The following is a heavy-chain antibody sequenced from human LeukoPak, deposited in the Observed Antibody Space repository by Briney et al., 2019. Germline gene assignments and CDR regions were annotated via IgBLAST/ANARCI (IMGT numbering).Heavy chain of an antibody. V-gene: IGHV3-48*03. J-gene: IGHJ6*03. Sequence: GGSLRLSCAASGFTFSSYEMNWVRQAPGKGLEWVSYISSSGSTIYYADSVKGRFTISRDNAKKSVYLQMNSLRAEDTAVYYCARAYSERYGLGYYYMDVWGKGTTVTISS. CDR2: ISSSGSTI. D-gene: IGHD1-26*01. CDR3: ARAYSERYGLGYYYMDV. CDR1: GFTFSSYE.